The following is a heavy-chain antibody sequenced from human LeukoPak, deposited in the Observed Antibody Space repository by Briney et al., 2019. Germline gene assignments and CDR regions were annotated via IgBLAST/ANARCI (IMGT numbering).Heavy chain of an antibody. Sequence: GASVKVSCKASGHTFTSYDINWVRQATGQGLEWMGWMNPNSGNTGYAQKLQGRVTMTTDTSTSTAYMELRSLRSDDTAVYYCARDLFYGSGSYEAPFDYWGQGTLVTVSS. CDR1: GHTFTSYD. J-gene: IGHJ4*02. CDR2: MNPNSGNT. V-gene: IGHV1-8*01. CDR3: ARDLFYGSGSYEAPFDY. D-gene: IGHD3-10*01.